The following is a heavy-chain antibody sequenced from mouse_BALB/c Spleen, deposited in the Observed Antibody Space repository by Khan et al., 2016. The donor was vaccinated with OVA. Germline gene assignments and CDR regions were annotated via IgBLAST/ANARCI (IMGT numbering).Heavy chain of an antibody. V-gene: IGHV7-3*02. Sequence: EVELVESGGGLVQPGGSLRLSCATSGFTFTDYYMSWVRQSPGEALEWLGFIRDKANGYTTEYSASVKGRFTISRDNSQSILYLQMNTLRDEDSATYYCARDAYYGLGYWGQGTSVTVSS. J-gene: IGHJ4*01. CDR1: GFTFTDYY. CDR3: ARDAYYGLGY. CDR2: IRDKANGYTT.